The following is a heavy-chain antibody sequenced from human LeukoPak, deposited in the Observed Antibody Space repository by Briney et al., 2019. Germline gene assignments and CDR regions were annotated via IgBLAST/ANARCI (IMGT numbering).Heavy chain of an antibody. CDR1: GFIFDDYG. Sequence: GGSLRLSCAASGFIFDDYGMSWVRQVPGKGLEWVSTINKGGENTHYADSVKGRFTISRDNSKNTVYLQVSSLRAEDTALYYCAIDPADYYETNSLDFWGQGTPVTVSS. V-gene: IGHV3-23*01. CDR2: INKGGENT. J-gene: IGHJ4*02. D-gene: IGHD3-22*01. CDR3: AIDPADYYETNSLDF.